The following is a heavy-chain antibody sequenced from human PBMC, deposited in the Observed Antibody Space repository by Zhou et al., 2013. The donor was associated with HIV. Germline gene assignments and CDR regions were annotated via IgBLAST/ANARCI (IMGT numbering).Heavy chain of an antibody. J-gene: IGHJ4*02. D-gene: IGHD2-8*01. CDR3: ARDLDLIVPTSFDS. Sequence: QVQLVQSGSELKEPGASVNVSCKTSGYTFSDYGFSWVRQAPGRGLEWMAYISPDNTNTNFTDKFQGRLSLTTDKATSTAYMQLTGLTSDDTAMYFCARDLDLIVPTSFDSWGQGSLVIVSS. V-gene: IGHV1-18*01. CDR2: ISPDNTNT. CDR1: GYTFSDYG.